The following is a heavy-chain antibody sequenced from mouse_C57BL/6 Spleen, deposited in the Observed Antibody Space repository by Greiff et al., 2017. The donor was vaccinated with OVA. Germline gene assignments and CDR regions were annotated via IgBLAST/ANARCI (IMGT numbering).Heavy chain of an antibody. CDR2: INYDGSST. V-gene: IGHV5-16*01. Sequence: EVHLVESEGGLVQPGSSMKLSCTASGFTFSDYYMAWVRQVPEKGLEWVANINYDGSSTYYLDSLKSRFIISRDNAKNILYLQMSSLKSEDTATYYCARGANWDWYFDVWGTGTTVTVSS. CDR1: GFTFSDYY. D-gene: IGHD4-1*01. J-gene: IGHJ1*03. CDR3: ARGANWDWYFDV.